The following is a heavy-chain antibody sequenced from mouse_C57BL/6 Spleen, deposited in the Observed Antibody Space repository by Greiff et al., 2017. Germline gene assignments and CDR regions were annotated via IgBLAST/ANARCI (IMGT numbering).Heavy chain of an antibody. V-gene: IGHV3-6*01. Sequence: DVHLVESGPGLVKPSQSLSLTCSVTGYSITSGYYWNWIRQFPGNKLEWMGYISYDGSNNYNPSLKNRISITRDTSKNQFFLKLNSVTTEDTATYYCAREGYDPFAYWGQGTLVTVSA. CDR3: AREGYDPFAY. J-gene: IGHJ3*01. D-gene: IGHD2-2*01. CDR1: GYSITSGYY. CDR2: ISYDGSN.